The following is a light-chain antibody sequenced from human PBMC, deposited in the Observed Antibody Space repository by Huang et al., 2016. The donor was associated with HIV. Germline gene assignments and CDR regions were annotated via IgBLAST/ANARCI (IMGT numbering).Light chain of an antibody. CDR3: QQSYSTPRT. V-gene: IGKV1-39*01. CDR2: TAS. CDR1: QTISTY. Sequence: DIQMTQSPSSLSASLGDRVTITCRASQTISTYLNWFQQKPGKAPKLLISTASNLQSGGPSRFSGSGSGTDFTLTISSLQPEDFATYYCQQSYSTPRTFGQGTKVEIK. J-gene: IGKJ1*01.